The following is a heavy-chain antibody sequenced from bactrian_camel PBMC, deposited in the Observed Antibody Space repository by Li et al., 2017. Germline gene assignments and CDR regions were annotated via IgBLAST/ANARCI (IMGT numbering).Heavy chain of an antibody. CDR2: IYGSGSRT. CDR1: TDTYNTEI. CDR3: AARGPYCYTKLSVRDFTY. D-gene: IGHD2*01. J-gene: IGHJ6*01. Sequence: HVQLVESGGGPVQAGGSLRLSCAASTDTYNTEIMGWFRQVTGKEREGFAAIYGSGSRTSYAVSVKGRFTISQDRAKNTVYLQMISLKPEDTAMYYCAARGPYCYTKLSVRDFTYWGQGTQVTVS. V-gene: IGHV3-3*01.